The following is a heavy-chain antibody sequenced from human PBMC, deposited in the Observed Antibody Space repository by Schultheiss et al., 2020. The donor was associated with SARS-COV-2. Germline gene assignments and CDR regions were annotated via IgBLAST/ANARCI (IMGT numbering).Heavy chain of an antibody. Sequence: SETLSLTCAVYGGSFSGYYWSWIRQPAGKGLEWIGEINHSGSTNYNPSLKSRVTISVDTSKNQFSLKLSSVTAADTAVYYCARLTGDLLPDYWGQGTLVTVSS. CDR3: ARLTGDLLPDY. V-gene: IGHV4-34*01. CDR1: GGSFSGYY. D-gene: IGHD7-27*01. J-gene: IGHJ4*02. CDR2: INHSGST.